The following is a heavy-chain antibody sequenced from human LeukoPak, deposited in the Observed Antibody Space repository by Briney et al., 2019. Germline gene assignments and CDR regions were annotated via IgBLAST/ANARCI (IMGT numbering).Heavy chain of an antibody. V-gene: IGHV1-2*02. CDR2: INPNSGGT. Sequence: ASVKLSCKASGYTFTGYYMHWMRQAPGQGLEWMGWINPNSGGTTYAQKFQGRVTMTRDTSISTAYMELSRLRSDDTAVYYCARVSASSSGIDYWGQGTLVTVSS. CDR1: GYTFTGYY. CDR3: ARVSASSSGIDY. D-gene: IGHD6-13*01. J-gene: IGHJ4*02.